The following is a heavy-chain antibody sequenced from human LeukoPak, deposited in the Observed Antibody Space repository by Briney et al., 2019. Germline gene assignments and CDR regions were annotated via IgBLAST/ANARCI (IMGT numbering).Heavy chain of an antibody. J-gene: IGHJ4*02. CDR3: ARDRNKGYSYGLDY. CDR2: IWYDGSNK. CDR1: GFTFSSYG. D-gene: IGHD5-18*01. V-gene: IGHV3-33*01. Sequence: QSGGSLRLSCAASGFTFSSYGMPWVRQAPGKGLEWVAVIWYDGSNKYYADSVKGRFTISRDNSKNTLYLQMNSLRAEDTAVYYCARDRNKGYSYGLDYWGQGTLVTVSS.